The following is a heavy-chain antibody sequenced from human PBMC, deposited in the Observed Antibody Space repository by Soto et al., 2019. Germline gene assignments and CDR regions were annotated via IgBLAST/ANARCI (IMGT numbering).Heavy chain of an antibody. CDR3: ARANMITFGGVIVKGRWWFAP. CDR2: ILPIFGTA. J-gene: IGHJ5*02. Sequence: QVQLVQSGAEVKKPGSSVKVSCKASGGTFSSYAISWVRQAPGQGPEWMGGILPIFGTANYAQKFKGRVTISSDESTITAYMEIRSRRSEDTAVYYCARANMITFGGVIVKGRWWFAPWGQGTLVTVSA. D-gene: IGHD3-16*02. V-gene: IGHV1-69*01. CDR1: GGTFSSYA.